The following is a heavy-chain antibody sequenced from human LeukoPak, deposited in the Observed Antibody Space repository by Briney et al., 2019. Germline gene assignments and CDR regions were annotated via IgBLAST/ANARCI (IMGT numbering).Heavy chain of an antibody. CDR3: AKDREWELLRALDY. V-gene: IGHV3-30*18. CDR1: GFTFSSYG. CDR2: ISYDGSNK. J-gene: IGHJ4*02. D-gene: IGHD1-26*01. Sequence: GGSLRLSCAASGFTFSSYGMHWVRQAPGKGLEWVAVISYDGSNKYYADSVKGRFTISRDNSKNTLYLQMNSLRAEDTAVYYCAKDREWELLRALDYWGQGTLVTVSS.